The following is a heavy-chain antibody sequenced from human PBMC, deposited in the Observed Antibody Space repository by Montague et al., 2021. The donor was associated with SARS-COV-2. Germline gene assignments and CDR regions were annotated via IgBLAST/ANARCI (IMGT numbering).Heavy chain of an antibody. CDR3: ASSYGSGYYGFDY. CDR2: IYPSGDT. Sequence: SETRSLTCTVSAGSINNYYWSWIRQSAGKGLEWIGRIYPSGDTNYNPSLKSRVTVSVDTSKSQFSLNLNSLTVAGTAVYYCASSYGSGYYGFDYWGQGIPVTVSS. D-gene: IGHD3-10*01. V-gene: IGHV4-4*07. CDR1: AGSINNYY. J-gene: IGHJ4*02.